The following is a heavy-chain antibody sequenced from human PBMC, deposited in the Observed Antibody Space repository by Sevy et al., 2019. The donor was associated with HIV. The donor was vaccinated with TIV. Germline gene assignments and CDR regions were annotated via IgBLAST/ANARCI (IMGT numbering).Heavy chain of an antibody. D-gene: IGHD3-16*01. CDR3: ARDGSSGGLFLKDYYYFGMDV. V-gene: IGHV3-30*04. J-gene: IGHJ6*02. Sequence: GGSLRLSCAASGFTFSSYAMHLVRQAPGKGLEWVAVISYDGNNKYHADSVKDRFTISRDNSKNTLYLQMNSLRAEDTVVYYCARDGSSGGLFLKDYYYFGMDVWGQGTTVTVSS. CDR1: GFTFSSYA. CDR2: ISYDGNNK.